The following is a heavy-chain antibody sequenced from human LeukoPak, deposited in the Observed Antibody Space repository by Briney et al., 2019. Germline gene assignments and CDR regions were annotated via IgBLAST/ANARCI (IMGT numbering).Heavy chain of an antibody. D-gene: IGHD3-10*01. J-gene: IGHJ4*02. CDR1: GFTFSSYG. CDR3: AKGRGVDY. CDR2: ISGRRDST. Sequence: GGSLRLSCAASGFTFSSYGMSWVRQAPGKGLEWVSTISGRRDSTSYADSVKGRFTISRDNSKNTLYLQMNSLRAEDTAVYYCAKGRGVDYWGQGTLVTVSS. V-gene: IGHV3-23*01.